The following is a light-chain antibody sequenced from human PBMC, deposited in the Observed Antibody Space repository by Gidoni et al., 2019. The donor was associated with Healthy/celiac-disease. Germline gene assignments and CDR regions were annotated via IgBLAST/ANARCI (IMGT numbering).Light chain of an antibody. V-gene: IGKV1-6*01. CDR1: QGIRND. Sequence: AIQMTQSPSSLSSSVGDRVTIPCRASQGIRNDLGLYQQKPGKAPKLLIYDASSLQSGVPSRFSGSGSGTDFTLTISSLQPEDFATYYCLQDYNYPRTFGQGTKVEIK. CDR2: DAS. J-gene: IGKJ1*01. CDR3: LQDYNYPRT.